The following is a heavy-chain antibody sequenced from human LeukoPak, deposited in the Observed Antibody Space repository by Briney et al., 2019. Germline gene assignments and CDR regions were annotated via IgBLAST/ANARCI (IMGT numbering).Heavy chain of an antibody. J-gene: IGHJ4*02. V-gene: IGHV1-2*02. Sequence: ASVKVSCKASGYTFTGYYVHWVRQAPGQGLEWMGWINPNSGGTNYAQKFQGRVTMTRDTSISTAYMELSRLRSDDTAVYYCARVSDSSGCFDYWGQGTLVTVSS. CDR2: INPNSGGT. CDR1: GYTFTGYY. CDR3: ARVSDSSGCFDY. D-gene: IGHD3-22*01.